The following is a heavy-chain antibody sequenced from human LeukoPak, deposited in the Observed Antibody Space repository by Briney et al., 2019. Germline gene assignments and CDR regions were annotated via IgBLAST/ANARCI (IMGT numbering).Heavy chain of an antibody. J-gene: IGHJ4*02. CDR2: IKQDGGET. D-gene: IGHD4-11*01. CDR1: GFTFSDYY. Sequence: GGSLRLSCVASGFTFSDYYMSWVRQAPGKGLEWVANIKQDGGETFYVDSVKGRFTISRDNAKNSLYLQMNSLRAEDTAVYYCAREDHSNYNYWGQGTLVTVSS. CDR3: AREDHSNYNY. V-gene: IGHV3-7*01.